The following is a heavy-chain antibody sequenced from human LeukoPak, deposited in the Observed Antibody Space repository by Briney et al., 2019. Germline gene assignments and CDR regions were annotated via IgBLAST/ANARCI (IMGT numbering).Heavy chain of an antibody. CDR2: IYYSGST. CDR1: GGSISSYH. V-gene: IGHV4-59*01. Sequence: SETLSLTCTVSGGSISSYHWSWIRQTPGRGLEWIGSIYYSGSTYYNSSLKSRVTISVDTSKNQFSLKLSSVTAADTAVYYCARDSSGYYNTSKYYYYYYYMDVWGKGTTVTVSS. D-gene: IGHD3-22*01. J-gene: IGHJ6*03. CDR3: ARDSSGYYNTSKYYYYYYYMDV.